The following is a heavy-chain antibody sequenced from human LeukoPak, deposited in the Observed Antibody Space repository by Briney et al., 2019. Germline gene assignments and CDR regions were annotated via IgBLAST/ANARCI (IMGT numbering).Heavy chain of an antibody. Sequence: QPSETLSLTCTVSGGSISSGGYYWSWIRQHPGKGLEWIGYIYYSGSTYYNPSLKSRVTISVDTSKNQFSLKLSSVTAADTAVYYCARGGSGSYYGSFDYWGQGTLVTVSS. CDR1: GGSISSGGYY. D-gene: IGHD1-26*01. CDR3: ARGGSGSYYGSFDY. V-gene: IGHV4-31*03. J-gene: IGHJ4*02. CDR2: IYYSGST.